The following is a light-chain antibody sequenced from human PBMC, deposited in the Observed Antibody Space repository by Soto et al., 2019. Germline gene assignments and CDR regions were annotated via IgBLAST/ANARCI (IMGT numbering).Light chain of an antibody. V-gene: IGKV3-15*01. J-gene: IGKJ1*01. CDR3: QQYNNWPPWT. Sequence: ETVMTLSLATLSVSPGERATLSCKASQSVSTNLAWYQQKPGQAPRLLIYGASTRATGIPARFSGSGSGTEFTLTISSLQSEDFAFYYCQQYNNWPPWTFGQGSKVEIK. CDR2: GAS. CDR1: QSVSTN.